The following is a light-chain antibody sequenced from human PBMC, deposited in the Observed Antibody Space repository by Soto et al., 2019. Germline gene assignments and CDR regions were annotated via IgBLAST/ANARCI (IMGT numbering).Light chain of an antibody. Sequence: EIVLTQSPSTLSLSPGERATLSCRASQSVGGDLAWYQQKPGQAPRLLIYGTSSRATGIPDRFSGSGSGTDFTLTISRLEPEDFAVYYYQQYGSSGTFGQGTKVDIK. V-gene: IGKV3-20*01. CDR1: QSVGGD. CDR2: GTS. J-gene: IGKJ1*01. CDR3: QQYGSSGT.